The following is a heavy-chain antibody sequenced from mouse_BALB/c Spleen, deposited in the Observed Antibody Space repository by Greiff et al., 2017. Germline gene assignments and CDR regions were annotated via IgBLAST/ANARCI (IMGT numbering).Heavy chain of an antibody. CDR1: GFNIKDTY. V-gene: IGHV14-3*02. CDR2: IDPANGNT. D-gene: IGHD2-4*01. CDR3: ARRLRRGGYAMDY. J-gene: IGHJ4*01. Sequence: VHLQQSGAELVKPGASVKLSCTASGFNIKDTYMHWVKQRPEQGLEWIGRIDPANGNTKYDPKFQGKATITADTSSNTAYLQLSSLTSEDTAVYYCARRLRRGGYAMDYWGQGTSVTVSS.